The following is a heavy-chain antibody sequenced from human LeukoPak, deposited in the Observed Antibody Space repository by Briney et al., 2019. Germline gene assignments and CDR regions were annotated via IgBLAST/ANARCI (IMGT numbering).Heavy chain of an antibody. CDR1: GYTFTGYY. CDR2: INPNSGGT. J-gene: IGHJ4*02. D-gene: IGHD5-12*01. Sequence: ASVKVSCKASGYTFTGYYMHWVRQAPGQGLEWMGWINPNSGGTNYAQKFQGRVTMTRDTSISTAYMELSRLRSDDTAVYYCARARGYSGYASYNYWGQGTLVTASS. CDR3: ARARGYSGYASYNY. V-gene: IGHV1-2*02.